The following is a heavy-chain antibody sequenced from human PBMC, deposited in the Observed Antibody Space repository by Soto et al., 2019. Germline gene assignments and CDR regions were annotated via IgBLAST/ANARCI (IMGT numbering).Heavy chain of an antibody. CDR2: INHSGST. CDR1: GGSFSGYY. Sequence: QVQLQQWGAGLLKPSETLSLTCAVYGGSFSGYYWTWIRQPPGTGLEWIGEINHSGSTNYNPSLKSRVAIAVDTYKNQFSLKLTSVTVADTAVYYCARDKLTGLFDYWGQGTLVTVYS. D-gene: IGHD2-8*02. V-gene: IGHV4-34*01. CDR3: ARDKLTGLFDY. J-gene: IGHJ4*02.